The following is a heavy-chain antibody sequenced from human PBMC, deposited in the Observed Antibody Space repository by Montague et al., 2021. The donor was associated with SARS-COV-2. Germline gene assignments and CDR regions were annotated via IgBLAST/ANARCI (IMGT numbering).Heavy chain of an antibody. Sequence: SETLSLTCAVYRGSFHIFSWGWIRHSPGKGLEWIGEIDYSGNTTYNPSLKSRVTISLDTSKNQFSLNLPSVTAADTAMYYCARGSRVVGINPGFRYWGQGTTVTVSS. CDR1: RGSFHIFS. V-gene: IGHV4-34*01. J-gene: IGHJ6*02. D-gene: IGHD2-21*01. CDR3: ARGSRVVGINPGFRY. CDR2: IDYSGNT.